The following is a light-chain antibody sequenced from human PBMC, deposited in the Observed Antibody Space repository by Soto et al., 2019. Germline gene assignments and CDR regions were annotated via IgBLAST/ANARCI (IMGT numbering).Light chain of an antibody. J-gene: IGLJ2*01. CDR1: SSDVGGYNY. CDR3: SSYTDSSTQV. V-gene: IGLV2-14*03. CDR2: DVS. Sequence: QSVLTQPASVSGSPGQSITISCTGTSSDVGGYNYVSWYQQLPGKAPKLMIYDVSNRPSGVSNRFSGSKSGNTASLTVSGLQAEDEADYYCSSYTDSSTQVFGGGTKLTVL.